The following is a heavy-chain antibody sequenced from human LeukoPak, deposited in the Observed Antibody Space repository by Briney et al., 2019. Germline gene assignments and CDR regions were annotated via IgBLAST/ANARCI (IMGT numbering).Heavy chain of an antibody. CDR1: GFTFSSYA. J-gene: IGHJ4*02. CDR2: ISGSGGST. CDR3: ARDYTITMVRGVIGY. V-gene: IGHV3-23*01. Sequence: GGSLRLSCAASGFTFSSYAMSWVRQAPGKGLEWVSAISGSGGSTYYADSVKGRFTISRDNSKNTLYLQMNSLRAEDTAVYYCARDYTITMVRGVIGYWGQGTLVTVSS. D-gene: IGHD3-10*01.